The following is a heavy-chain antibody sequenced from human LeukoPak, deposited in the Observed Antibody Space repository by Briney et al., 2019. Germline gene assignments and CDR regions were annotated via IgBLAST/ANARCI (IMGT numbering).Heavy chain of an antibody. CDR3: ARDTEHAEDY. CDR2: IKQDGSDK. CDR1: GFTFSNYW. D-gene: IGHD1-14*01. V-gene: IGHV3-7*04. J-gene: IGHJ4*02. Sequence: TGGSLRLSCAASGFTFSNYWMTWVRQAPGKGLEWVANIKQDGSDKYFVDSVKGRFTVSRDNAKNSLYLQMSSLRAEDTAVYYCARDTEHAEDYSGQGNLVTV.